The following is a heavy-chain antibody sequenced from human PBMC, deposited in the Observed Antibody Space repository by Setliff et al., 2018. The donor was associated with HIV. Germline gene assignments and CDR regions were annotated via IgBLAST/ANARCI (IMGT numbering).Heavy chain of an antibody. V-gene: IGHV3-15*07. Sequence: GGSLRLSCAASGFTFSNAWMNWVRQAPGKGLEWVGRMKSKTDGGTTDYAAPVKGRFTISRDDSKSTLYLQMNSLKPEDSAVYYCNTVRTRYSSTWFWGQGTLVTVS. CDR3: NTVRTRYSSTWF. CDR1: GFTFSNAW. J-gene: IGHJ4*02. CDR2: MKSKTDGGTT. D-gene: IGHD6-13*01.